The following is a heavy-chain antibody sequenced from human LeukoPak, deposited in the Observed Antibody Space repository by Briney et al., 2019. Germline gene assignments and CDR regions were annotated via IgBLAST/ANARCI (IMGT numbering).Heavy chain of an antibody. D-gene: IGHD3-10*01. J-gene: IGHJ4*02. CDR2: VHASGSP. CDR1: GGSISPYY. CDR3: ARGGTYGSCSDQHTTLDY. V-gene: IGHV4-4*07. Sequence: PSETLPLTCTVSGGSISPYYWSWIRQPAGQELEWIGRVHASGSPNYNPSLKSRVIISVDKSKNPFPLNLNSVTAADTAVYYCARGGTYGSCSDQHTTLDYWGQGTLVTVSS.